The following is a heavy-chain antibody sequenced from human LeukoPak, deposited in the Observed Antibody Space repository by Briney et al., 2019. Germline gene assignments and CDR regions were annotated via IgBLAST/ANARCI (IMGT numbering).Heavy chain of an antibody. V-gene: IGHV3-11*04. CDR3: ASRNSPYYYFDY. J-gene: IGHJ4*02. D-gene: IGHD1-14*01. CDR1: GFTFSDYF. CDR2: ISTSGSTI. Sequence: GGSLRLSCAASGFTFSDYFMSWIHQAPGKGLEWVSYISTSGSTIYYADSVKGRFTISRDNAKNSLYLQMNSLRAEDTAVYYCASRNSPYYYFDYWGQGTLVTVSS.